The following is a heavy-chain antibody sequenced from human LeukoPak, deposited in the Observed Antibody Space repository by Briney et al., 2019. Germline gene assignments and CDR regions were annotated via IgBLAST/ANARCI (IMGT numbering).Heavy chain of an antibody. D-gene: IGHD6-6*01. CDR3: ARHAAPLAWGYYYYMDV. CDR1: GYSFTSYW. V-gene: IGHV5-51*01. Sequence: GESLKISCKGSGYSFTSYWIGRVRQMPGKGLEWMGIIYPGDSDTRYSPSFQGQVTISADKSISTAYLQWSSLKASDTAKNYCARHAAPLAWGYYYYMDVWGKGTTVTVSS. CDR2: IYPGDSDT. J-gene: IGHJ6*03.